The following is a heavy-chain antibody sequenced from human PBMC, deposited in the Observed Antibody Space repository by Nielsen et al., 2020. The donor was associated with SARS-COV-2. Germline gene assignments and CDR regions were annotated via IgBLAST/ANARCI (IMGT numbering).Heavy chain of an antibody. Sequence: SGPTLVKPTQSLTLTCSFAGFSLSTSGVGVGWIRQPPGQALEWLALIYWDDDTHYSPSLRSRLTVTKDTSKNQVVLTMTNMDPVDTATYYCARMSYYYYDSSGSLLGAFDIWGQGTMVTVSS. J-gene: IGHJ3*02. D-gene: IGHD3-22*01. CDR2: IYWDDDT. CDR1: GFSLSTSGVG. CDR3: ARMSYYYYDSSGSLLGAFDI. V-gene: IGHV2-5*02.